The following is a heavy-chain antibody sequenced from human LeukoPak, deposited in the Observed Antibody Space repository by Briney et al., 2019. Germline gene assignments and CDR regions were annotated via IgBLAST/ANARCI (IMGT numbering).Heavy chain of an antibody. V-gene: IGHV1-2*06. CDR2: INTNSGGT. J-gene: IGHJ3*02. D-gene: IGHD3-22*01. CDR3: ARDWDYYDSSGYYSDAFDI. CDR1: GYTFTGYY. Sequence: GASVKVSCKASGYTFTGYYMHWVRQAPGQGLEWMGRINTNSGGTNYAQKFQGRVTMTRDTSISTAYMELSRLRSDDTAVYYCARDWDYYDSSGYYSDAFDIWGQGTMVTVSS.